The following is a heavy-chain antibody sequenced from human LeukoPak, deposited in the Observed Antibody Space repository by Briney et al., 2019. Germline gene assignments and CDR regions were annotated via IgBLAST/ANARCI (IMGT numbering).Heavy chain of an antibody. CDR1: GGSISSSSYC. J-gene: IGHJ5*02. V-gene: IGHV4-39*07. Sequence: SETLSLTCTVSGGSISSSSYCWGWIRQPPGKGLEWIGSIYYSGSTYYNPSLKSRVTISVDTSKNQFSLKLSSVTAADTAVYYCARDRRRAAHNWFDPWGQGTLVTVSS. CDR3: ARDRRRAAHNWFDP. D-gene: IGHD6-6*01. CDR2: IYYSGST.